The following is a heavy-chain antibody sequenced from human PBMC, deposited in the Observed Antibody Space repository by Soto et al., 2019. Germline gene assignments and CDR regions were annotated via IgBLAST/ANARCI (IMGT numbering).Heavy chain of an antibody. CDR3: ATLSSQGYSFDY. J-gene: IGHJ4*02. Sequence: ASVKVSCKVSGYTLTELSMHWVRQAPGKGLEWMGGFDPEDGETIYAQKFQGRVTMTEDTSTDTAYMELSSLRSEDTAVYYCATLSSQGYSFDYWGQGTPVTVSS. V-gene: IGHV1-24*01. CDR2: FDPEDGET. D-gene: IGHD6-13*01. CDR1: GYTLTELS.